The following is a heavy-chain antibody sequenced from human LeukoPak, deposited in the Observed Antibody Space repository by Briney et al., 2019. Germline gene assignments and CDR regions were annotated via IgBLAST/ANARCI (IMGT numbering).Heavy chain of an antibody. CDR2: IIPIFGTA. Sequence: GASVKVSCKASGATFSSYAISWVRQAPGQGLEWMGGIIPIFGTANYAQKFQGRVTITADESTSTAYMELSSLRSEDTAVYYCARDRFSGTTSGYYYGMDVWGQGTTVTVSS. J-gene: IGHJ6*02. CDR1: GATFSSYA. CDR3: ARDRFSGTTSGYYYGMDV. V-gene: IGHV1-69*13. D-gene: IGHD1-7*01.